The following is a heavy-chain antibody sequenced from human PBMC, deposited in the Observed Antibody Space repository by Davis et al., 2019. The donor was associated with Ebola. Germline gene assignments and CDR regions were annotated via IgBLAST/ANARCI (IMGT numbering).Heavy chain of an antibody. Sequence: SVQVSCKASGGTFSSYAISWVRQAPGQGLEWMGGIIPIFGTANYAQKFQGRVTITADEPTSTAYMELSSLRSEDTAVYYCARVGGIPSSSPGDYWGQGTLVTVSS. CDR1: GGTFSSYA. J-gene: IGHJ4*02. V-gene: IGHV1-69*13. D-gene: IGHD6-6*01. CDR2: IIPIFGTA. CDR3: ARVGGIPSSSPGDY.